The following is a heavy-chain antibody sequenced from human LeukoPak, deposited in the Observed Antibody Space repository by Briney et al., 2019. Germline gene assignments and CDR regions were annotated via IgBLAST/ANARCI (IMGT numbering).Heavy chain of an antibody. CDR3: ARGYSSSWYGYYYYYMDV. CDR2: KNPNSGNT. CDR1: GYTFTSYD. J-gene: IGHJ6*03. D-gene: IGHD6-13*01. Sequence: ASVKVSCKASGYTFTSYDINWVRQATGQGREGMGWKNPNSGNTGYSQKFQGRVTITRNTSISTAYMELSSLRSEDTAVYYCARGYSSSWYGYYYYYMDVWGKGTTVTVSS. V-gene: IGHV1-8*03.